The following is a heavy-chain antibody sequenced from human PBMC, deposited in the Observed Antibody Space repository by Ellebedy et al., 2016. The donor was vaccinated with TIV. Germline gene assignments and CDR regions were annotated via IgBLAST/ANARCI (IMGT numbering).Heavy chain of an antibody. J-gene: IGHJ4*02. D-gene: IGHD7-27*01. CDR1: GDSISSSSHY. CDR2: LDQSGAP. CDR3: TRIVQTGDGGRGYFDF. V-gene: IGHV4-39*07. Sequence: SETLSLTXTVSGDSISSSSHYWGWVLQPPGKGLEWIGTLDQSGAPHYNPSLKSRVTMSGDTSKNQVSLKLNSVTAADTAIYSCTRIVQTGDGGRGYFDFWGQGILVTVSS.